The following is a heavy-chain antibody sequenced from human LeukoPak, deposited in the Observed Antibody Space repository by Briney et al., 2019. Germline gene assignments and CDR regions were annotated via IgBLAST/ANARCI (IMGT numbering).Heavy chain of an antibody. CDR2: ISGSGGST. CDR1: GFTFSSYA. CDR3: ASAQHLLYYFDY. D-gene: IGHD1-1*01. J-gene: IGHJ4*02. Sequence: GGSLRLSCAASGFTFSSYAMSWVRQAPGKGLEWVSAISGSGGSTYYADSVKGRFTISRDNSKNTLYLQMNSLRAEDTAVYYCASAQHLLYYFDYWGQGTLVTVSS. V-gene: IGHV3-23*01.